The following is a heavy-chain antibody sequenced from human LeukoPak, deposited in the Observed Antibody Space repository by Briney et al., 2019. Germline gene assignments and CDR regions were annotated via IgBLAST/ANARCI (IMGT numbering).Heavy chain of an antibody. D-gene: IGHD6-19*01. J-gene: IGHJ4*02. CDR1: GGSFSGYY. Sequence: PSETLSLTCAVYGGSFSGYYWSWIRQPPGKGLEWIGYIYYSGSTNYNPSLKSRVTISVDTSKNQFSLKLSSVTAADTAVYYCARHEAVAGTAFDYWGQGTLVTVSS. CDR2: IYYSGST. V-gene: IGHV4-59*08. CDR3: ARHEAVAGTAFDY.